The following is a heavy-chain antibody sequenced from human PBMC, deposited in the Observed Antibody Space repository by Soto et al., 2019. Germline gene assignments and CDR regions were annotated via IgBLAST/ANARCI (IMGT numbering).Heavy chain of an antibody. CDR3: ARGLRTGIAAAEDV. CDR2: IKQDGSEK. Sequence: PGGSLRLSCAASGFTFSSHWMSWVRQAPGKGLEWVANIKQDGSEKYYVDSVKGRFTISRDNAKNSLYLQMNSLRAEDTAVYYCARGLRTGIAAAEDVWGQGTTVTVSS. J-gene: IGHJ6*02. V-gene: IGHV3-7*03. D-gene: IGHD6-13*01. CDR1: GFTFSSHW.